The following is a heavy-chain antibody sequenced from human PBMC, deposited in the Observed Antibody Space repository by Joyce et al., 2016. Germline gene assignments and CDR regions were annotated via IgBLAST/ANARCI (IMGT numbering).Heavy chain of an antibody. Sequence: EVQLVASGGGLVKPWGSLRLSCAASGFTFSRYNMNWVRPAPGKGLGWVSSMSRGSSYIYYANSVKGRFTITRDNAKGSLYLQMNSLIAEDTSVHYCARELKSNSWYFHRVDAFDIWGQGTMVTVSS. V-gene: IGHV3-21*01. CDR2: MSRGSSYI. D-gene: IGHD6-13*01. CDR3: ARELKSNSWYFHRVDAFDI. J-gene: IGHJ3*02. CDR1: GFTFSRYN.